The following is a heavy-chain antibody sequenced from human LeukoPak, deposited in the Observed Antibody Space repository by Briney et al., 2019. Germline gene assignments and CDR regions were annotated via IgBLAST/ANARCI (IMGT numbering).Heavy chain of an antibody. CDR2: ISGSGTST. J-gene: IGHJ4*02. CDR1: GFTFTTYA. Sequence: EGSLRLSCAASGFTFTTYAMVWVRQAPGKGLEWVSAISGSGTSTYYADSVKGRFTISRDNSKNTVYLQMNSLRAEDTAVYYCAKGADLYPLFFDYWGQGTLVTVSS. CDR3: AKGADLYPLFFDY. D-gene: IGHD3-16*02. V-gene: IGHV3-23*01.